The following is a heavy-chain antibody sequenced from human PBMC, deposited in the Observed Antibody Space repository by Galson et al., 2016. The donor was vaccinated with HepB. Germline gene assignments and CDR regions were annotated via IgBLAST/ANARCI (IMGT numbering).Heavy chain of an antibody. CDR2: INPDGTKT. Sequence: SLRLSCAASGFSSSAYWMNWVRQAPGKGLVWVSHINPDGTKTAYVDSVKGRFTFSRDNAKNTLSLQMNSLRAEDTAVYYCARGYCSSTSCYAIDYWGQGTLVTVSS. J-gene: IGHJ4*02. D-gene: IGHD2-2*01. CDR1: GFSSSAYW. CDR3: ARGYCSSTSCYAIDY. V-gene: IGHV3-74*01.